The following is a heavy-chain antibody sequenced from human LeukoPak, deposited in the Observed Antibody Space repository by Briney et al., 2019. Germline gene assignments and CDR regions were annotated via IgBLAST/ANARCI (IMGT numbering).Heavy chain of an antibody. V-gene: IGHV4-34*01. CDR2: INHSGST. J-gene: IGHJ5*02. D-gene: IGHD3-10*01. CDR3: ARDHYGSGSCPSWFDP. CDR1: GGSFSGYY. Sequence: KPSETLSLTCAVYGGSFSGYYWSWIRQPPGKGLEWIGEINHSGSTNYNPSLKSRVTISVDTSKNQFSLKLSSVTAADTAVYYCARDHYGSGSCPSWFDPWGQGTLVTVSS.